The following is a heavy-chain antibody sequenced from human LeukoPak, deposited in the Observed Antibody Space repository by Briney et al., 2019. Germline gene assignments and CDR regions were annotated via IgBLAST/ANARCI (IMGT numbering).Heavy chain of an antibody. CDR2: ISYDGSNK. CDR3: ARDPTEPYCSSTSCVVDY. J-gene: IGHJ4*02. Sequence: GGSLRLSCAASGFTFSSYAMHWVRQAPGKGLEWVAVISYDGSNKYYADSVKGRFTISRDNSKNTLYPQMNSLRAEDTAVYYCARDPTEPYCSSTSCVVDYWGQGTLVTVSS. CDR1: GFTFSSYA. D-gene: IGHD2-2*01. V-gene: IGHV3-30*01.